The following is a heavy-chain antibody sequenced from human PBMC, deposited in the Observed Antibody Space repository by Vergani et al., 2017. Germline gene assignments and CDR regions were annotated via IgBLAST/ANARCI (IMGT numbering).Heavy chain of an antibody. CDR1: GASFNSYY. Sequence: QVKLQESGPGLFKPSETLSLTCTVSGASFNSYYWSWIRQPPGKGLEWMGYVSFRGDTLYDPSVKGRMTISLNTSSNQFSLYLTSVTAADTAVYYCARSRIYYGAGSPDYWGQGTLVTVSS. J-gene: IGHJ4*02. CDR3: ARSRIYYGAGSPDY. D-gene: IGHD3-10*01. CDR2: VSFRGDT. V-gene: IGHV4-59*01.